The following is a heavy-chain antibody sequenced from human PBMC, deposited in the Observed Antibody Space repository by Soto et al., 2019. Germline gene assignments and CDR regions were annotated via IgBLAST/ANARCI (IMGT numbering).Heavy chain of an antibody. Sequence: SQTLSLTCAISGDSVSSNTVAWNWIRQSPSRGLEWLGRTYYRSKWYDDYAESVKSRITINPDKPKNQFSLHLNPVTLEDTAVYFCAREEHWSSTNCYHFGYWGQGTLVTVSA. V-gene: IGHV6-1*01. D-gene: IGHD2-2*01. J-gene: IGHJ4*02. CDR3: AREEHWSSTNCYHFGY. CDR2: TYYRSKWYD. CDR1: GDSVSSNTVA.